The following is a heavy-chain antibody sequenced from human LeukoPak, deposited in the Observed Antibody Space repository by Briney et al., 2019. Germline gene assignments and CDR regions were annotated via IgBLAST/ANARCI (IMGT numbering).Heavy chain of an antibody. CDR2: IWYDGSNK. CDR1: GFTFSSYG. D-gene: IGHD4-17*01. CDR3: ARDYGDYGFDY. Sequence: GGSPRLSCAASGFTFSSYGMHWVRQAPGKGLEWVAVIWYDGSNKYYADSVKGRFTISRDNSKNTLYLQMNSLRAEDTAVYYCARDYGDYGFDYWGQGALVTVSS. J-gene: IGHJ4*02. V-gene: IGHV3-33*01.